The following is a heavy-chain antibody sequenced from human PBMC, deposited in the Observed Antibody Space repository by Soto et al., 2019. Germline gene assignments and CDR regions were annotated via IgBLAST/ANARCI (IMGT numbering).Heavy chain of an antibody. D-gene: IGHD3-3*01. Sequence: ASVKVSFKPSGYTFTGYYMHWVRQAPGQGLEWMGWINPNSGGTNYAQKFQGRVTMTRDTSISTAYMELSRLRSDDTAVYYCARGGAHYDFWRGDYWGQGTLVTVSS. J-gene: IGHJ4*02. V-gene: IGHV1-2*02. CDR2: INPNSGGT. CDR3: ARGGAHYDFWRGDY. CDR1: GYTFTGYY.